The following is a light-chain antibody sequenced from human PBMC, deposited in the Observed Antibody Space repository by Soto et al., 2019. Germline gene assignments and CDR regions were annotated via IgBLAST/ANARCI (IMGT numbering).Light chain of an antibody. J-gene: IGLJ2*01. Sequence: SALTQPASVSGSPGQSITISCTGTSSDVGGYNYVSWYQQHPGKAPKLMIYEVSNRPSGISNRFSGSKSGNTASLTISGLQAEDEADYYCSSYTSSNTLVFGGGTKLTVL. CDR1: SSDVGGYNY. CDR3: SSYTSSNTLV. CDR2: EVS. V-gene: IGLV2-14*01.